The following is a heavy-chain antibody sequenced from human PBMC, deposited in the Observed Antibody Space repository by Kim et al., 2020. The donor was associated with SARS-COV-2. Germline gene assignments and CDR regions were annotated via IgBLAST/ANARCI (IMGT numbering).Heavy chain of an antibody. CDR1: GFTFSSYD. Sequence: GGSLRLSCAASGFTFSSYDMHWVRQATGKGLEWVSAIGTAGDTYYPGSVKGRFTISRENAKNSLYLQMNSLRAGDTAVYYCARGSKAVTTRNYYYYGMDVWGQGTTVTVSS. CDR3: ARGSKAVTTRNYYYYGMDV. J-gene: IGHJ6*02. D-gene: IGHD4-17*01. CDR2: IGTAGDT. V-gene: IGHV3-13*04.